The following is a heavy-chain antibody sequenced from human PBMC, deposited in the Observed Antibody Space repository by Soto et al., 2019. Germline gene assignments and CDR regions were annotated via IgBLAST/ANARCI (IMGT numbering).Heavy chain of an antibody. CDR3: AREWPPSVDYGGKKEIDY. CDR2: IYYSGST. V-gene: IGHV4-30-4*01. J-gene: IGHJ4*02. Sequence: SETLSLTCTVSGGSISSGDYYWSWIRQPPGKGLEWIGYIYYSGSTYYNPSLKSRVTISVDTSKNQFSLKLSSVTAADTAVYYCAREWPPSVDYGGKKEIDYWGQGTLVTVYS. D-gene: IGHD4-17*01. CDR1: GGSISSGDYY.